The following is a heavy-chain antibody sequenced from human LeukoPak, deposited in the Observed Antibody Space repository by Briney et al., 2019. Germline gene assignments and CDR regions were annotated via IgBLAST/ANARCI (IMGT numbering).Heavy chain of an antibody. V-gene: IGHV4-59*01. CDR3: ARALSGTYGLFQH. CDR2: IYYSGST. D-gene: IGHD1-26*01. Sequence: VKPSETLSLTCTVSGFSISNYYWSWIRQPPGKGMEWIGYIYYSGSTYYNPSLRSRVTISVDTSKNQFSLNLNSVTAADTAVYYCARALSGTYGLFQHWGQGTLVTVSS. CDR1: GFSISNYY. J-gene: IGHJ1*01.